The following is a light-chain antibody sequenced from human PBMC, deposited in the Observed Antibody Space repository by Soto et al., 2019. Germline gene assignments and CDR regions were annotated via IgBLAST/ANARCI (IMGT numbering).Light chain of an antibody. Sequence: DIQMTQSPSSGSASVGDRVTITCRASQGISSWLAWYQQKPGKAPKLLIYAASSLQSGVPSRFSGSGSGTEFTLTISSLQTDDFASYYCQQYDSYSWTFGQGTKVDIK. CDR1: QGISSW. J-gene: IGKJ1*01. V-gene: IGKV1D-16*01. CDR3: QQYDSYSWT. CDR2: AAS.